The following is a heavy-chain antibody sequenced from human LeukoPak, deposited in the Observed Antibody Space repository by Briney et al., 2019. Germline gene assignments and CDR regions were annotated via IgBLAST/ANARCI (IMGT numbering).Heavy chain of an antibody. CDR1: GFTFNIYA. J-gene: IGHJ4*02. V-gene: IGHV3-23*01. Sequence: GGPLRLSCVASGFTFNIYAMSCVRQAPGKGLEWVSGISGSGDGTHYADSVRGRFTISRDNSKNTLYLQMNSLRAEDTAIYYCAKGILGYCSGGSCYSLGYWGQGTLVTVSS. CDR2: ISGSGDGT. D-gene: IGHD2-15*01. CDR3: AKGILGYCSGGSCYSLGY.